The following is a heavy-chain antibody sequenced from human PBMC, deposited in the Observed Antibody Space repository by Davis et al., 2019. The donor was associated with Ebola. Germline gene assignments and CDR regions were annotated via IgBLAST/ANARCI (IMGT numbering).Heavy chain of an antibody. CDR2: ISTYNGNT. J-gene: IGHJ4*02. D-gene: IGHD3-22*01. CDR3: GRTYYYDTSASPFDY. Sequence: ASVKVSCKASGYTFTNYGISWVRQAPGQGLEWMGWISTYNGNTNYAQKLQGRVTMTTDTSTYTAYMELRSLRSDDTAVYYCGRTYYYDTSASPFDYWGQGTLVTVSS. V-gene: IGHV1-18*01. CDR1: GYTFTNYG.